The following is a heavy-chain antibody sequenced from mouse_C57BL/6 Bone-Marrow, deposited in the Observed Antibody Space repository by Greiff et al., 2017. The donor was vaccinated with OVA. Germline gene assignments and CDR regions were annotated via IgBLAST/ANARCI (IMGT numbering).Heavy chain of an antibody. V-gene: IGHV5-4*01. CDR2: ISDGGSYT. CDR3: ARDRNWFYAMDY. Sequence: EVQRVESGGGLVKPGGSLKLSCAASGFTFSSYAMSWVRQTPETRLEWVATISDGGSYTYYPDNVEGRFTISRDNAKNNLYLQMSHLKSEDTAMYYCARDRNWFYAMDYWGQGTSVTVSS. CDR1: GFTFSSYA. J-gene: IGHJ4*01. D-gene: IGHD4-1*01.